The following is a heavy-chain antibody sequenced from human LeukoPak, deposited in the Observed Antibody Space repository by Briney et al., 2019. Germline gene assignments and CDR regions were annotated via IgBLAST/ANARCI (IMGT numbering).Heavy chain of an antibody. CDR3: VRDDFGDYARRFDP. D-gene: IGHD4-17*01. Sequence: SETLSLTCTVSGGSISSNNYYWGWIRQPPGRGLEWIASINDGGSTYCNPSLKSRVTMSVDTSKNQFSLRLSSVTAADTAMYYCVRDDFGDYARRFDPWGQGILVTVSS. V-gene: IGHV4-39*07. J-gene: IGHJ5*02. CDR2: INDGGST. CDR1: GGSISSNNYY.